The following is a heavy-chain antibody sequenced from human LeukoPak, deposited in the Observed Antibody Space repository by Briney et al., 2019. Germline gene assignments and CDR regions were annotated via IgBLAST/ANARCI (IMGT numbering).Heavy chain of an antibody. D-gene: IGHD3-10*01. CDR2: IGTAGDT. V-gene: IGHV3-13*01. CDR1: GFTFSSYD. Sequence: PGGSLRLSCAASGFTFSSYDMHWVRQATGKGLEWVSAIGTAGDTYYPGSVKGRFTISRENAKNSLYLQMNSLRAGDTAVYYCARGSITMVRNYYGMDVWGQGTTVTVSS. CDR3: ARGSITMVRNYYGMDV. J-gene: IGHJ6*02.